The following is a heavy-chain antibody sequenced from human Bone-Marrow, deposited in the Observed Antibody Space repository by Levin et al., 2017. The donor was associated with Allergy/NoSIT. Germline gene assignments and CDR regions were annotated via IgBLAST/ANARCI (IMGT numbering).Heavy chain of an antibody. Sequence: SETLSLTCAVSGGSISSSNWWSWVRQPPGKGLEWIGEIYHSGSTNYNPSLKSRVTISVDKSKNQFSLKLSSVTAADTAVYYCAGTVTHYYYYYGMDVWGQGTTVTVSS. V-gene: IGHV4-4*02. CDR1: GGSISSSNW. CDR3: AGTVTHYYYYYGMDV. J-gene: IGHJ6*02. CDR2: IYHSGST. D-gene: IGHD4-17*01.